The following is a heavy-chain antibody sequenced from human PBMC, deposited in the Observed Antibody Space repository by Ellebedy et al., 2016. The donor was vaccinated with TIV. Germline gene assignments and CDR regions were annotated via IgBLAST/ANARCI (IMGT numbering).Heavy chain of an antibody. CDR2: ISGSGGST. J-gene: IGHJ4*02. V-gene: IGHV3-23*01. D-gene: IGHD3-10*01. Sequence: GESLKISXAASGFTFSSYAMSWVRQAPGKGLEWVSAISGSGGSTYYADSVKGRFTISRDNAKNSLYLQMNSLRDEDTAVYYCARDRDYYGSGNLDYWGQGTLVTVSS. CDR1: GFTFSSYA. CDR3: ARDRDYYGSGNLDY.